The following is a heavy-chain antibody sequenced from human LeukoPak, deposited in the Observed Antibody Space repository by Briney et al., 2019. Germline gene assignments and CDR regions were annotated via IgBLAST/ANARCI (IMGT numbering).Heavy chain of an antibody. V-gene: IGHV4-38-2*02. CDR2: IYHSGST. CDR3: ARRSRDGYNSRDY. D-gene: IGHD5-24*01. CDR1: GYSISSGYY. J-gene: IGHJ4*02. Sequence: SETLSLTCTVSGYSISSGYYWGWIRQPPGKGLEWIGSIYHSGSTYYNPSLKSRVTISVDTSKNQFSLKLSSVTAADTAVYYCARRSRDGYNSRDYWGQGTLVTVSS.